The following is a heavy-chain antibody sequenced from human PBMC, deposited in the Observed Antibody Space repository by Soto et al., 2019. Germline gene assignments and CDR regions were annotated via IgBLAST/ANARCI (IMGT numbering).Heavy chain of an antibody. CDR1: GYTFSGSV. J-gene: IGHJ4*02. D-gene: IGHD4-17*01. CDR3: ASEIDATTATSLDY. Sequence: QVQLVQSGAEVKKPGASVKVSCKASGYTFSGSVMHWVRQAPGQGLEWMGWINADNGNTKYSQTFQGRVTMTWDTSASTAYMELSSLRSEDTAIYYCASEIDATTATSLDYWGQGTLVTGSS. V-gene: IGHV1-3*01. CDR2: INADNGNT.